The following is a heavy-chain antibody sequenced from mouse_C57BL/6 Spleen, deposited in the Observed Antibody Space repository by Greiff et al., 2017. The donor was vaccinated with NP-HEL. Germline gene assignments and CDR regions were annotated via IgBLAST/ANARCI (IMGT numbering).Heavy chain of an antibody. V-gene: IGHV5-16*01. D-gene: IGHD4-1*01. CDR3: AREGLGDWFAY. CDR1: GFTFSDYY. J-gene: IGHJ3*01. CDR2: INYDGSST. Sequence: EVKLMESEGGLVQPGSSMKLSCTASGFTFSDYYMAWVRQVPEKGLEWVANINYDGSSTYYLDSLKSRFIISRDNAKNILYLQMSSLKSEDTATYYCAREGLGDWFAYWGQGTLVTVSA.